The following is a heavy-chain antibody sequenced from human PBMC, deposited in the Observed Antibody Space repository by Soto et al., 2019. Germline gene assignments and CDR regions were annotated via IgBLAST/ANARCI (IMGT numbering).Heavy chain of an antibody. CDR1: GYTCTSYG. Sequence: QVQLVQSGAEVKKPGASVKVSCKASGYTCTSYGISWVRQAPGQGLEWMGWISAYNGNTRYAQKLQGRVTMTTVTSPSTAYMELRSLRSADTAVYYCARLLGQQLFDYWGQGTLVTVSS. D-gene: IGHD6-13*01. CDR2: ISAYNGNT. J-gene: IGHJ4*02. V-gene: IGHV1-18*01. CDR3: ARLLGQQLFDY.